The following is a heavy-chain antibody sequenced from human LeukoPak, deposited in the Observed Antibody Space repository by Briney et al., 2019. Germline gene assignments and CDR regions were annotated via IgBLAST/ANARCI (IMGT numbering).Heavy chain of an antibody. V-gene: IGHV1-8*01. D-gene: IGHD5-18*01. CDR2: MNPNSGNT. CDR1: GYTFTSYD. CDR3: ARGGMDTRDYYYGMDV. J-gene: IGHJ6*02. Sequence: ASVKVSCKASGYTFTSYDINWVRQATGQGLEWMGWMNPNSGNTGYAQKFQGRVTMTRNTSISTAYMELSSLRSEDTAVYYCARGGMDTRDYYYGMDVWGQGTTVNVSS.